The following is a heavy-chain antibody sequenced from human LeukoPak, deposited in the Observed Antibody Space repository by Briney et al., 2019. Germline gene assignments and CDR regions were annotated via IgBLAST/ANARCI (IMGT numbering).Heavy chain of an antibody. D-gene: IGHD4-17*01. V-gene: IGHV4-4*07. Sequence: SETLSLTCTVSGDSISTYYWSWIRQPAGKGLEWIGRISNSGSASYNPSLKSRVTMSLDTSKNQFSLKLSPVTAADTAVYYCARDATTVTTIIDYWGQGTLVTVSS. CDR1: GDSISTYY. CDR2: ISNSGSA. J-gene: IGHJ4*02. CDR3: ARDATTVTTIIDY.